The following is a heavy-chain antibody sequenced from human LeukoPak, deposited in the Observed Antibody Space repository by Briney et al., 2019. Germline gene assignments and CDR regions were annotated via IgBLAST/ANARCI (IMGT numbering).Heavy chain of an antibody. D-gene: IGHD3-22*01. J-gene: IGHJ4*02. CDR3: ARDVLSDTYYYDTSGYYHRPLFDY. CDR1: GYTFINYG. Sequence: ASVKVSXKASGYTFINYGISWVRQAPGQGLEWMGWINPNSGGTNYAQKFQGRVTMTRDTSISTAYMELSRLRSDDTAVYYCARDVLSDTYYYDTSGYYHRPLFDYWGQGTLVTVSS. V-gene: IGHV1-2*02. CDR2: INPNSGGT.